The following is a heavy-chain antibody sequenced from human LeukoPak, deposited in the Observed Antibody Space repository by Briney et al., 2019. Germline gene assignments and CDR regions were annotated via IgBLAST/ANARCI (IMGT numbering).Heavy chain of an antibody. V-gene: IGHV4-34*01. Sequence: SENLSLTCAVYGGSFSGYYWSWIRQPPGKGLEWIGEMNHSGSANYNPSLKSRVTISVDTSKNQFSLKLSSVTAADTAVYYCASGYCSGGSCYSYYYYNYMDVWGKGTTVTVSS. J-gene: IGHJ6*03. D-gene: IGHD2-15*01. CDR2: MNHSGSA. CDR3: ASGYCSGGSCYSYYYYNYMDV. CDR1: GGSFSGYY.